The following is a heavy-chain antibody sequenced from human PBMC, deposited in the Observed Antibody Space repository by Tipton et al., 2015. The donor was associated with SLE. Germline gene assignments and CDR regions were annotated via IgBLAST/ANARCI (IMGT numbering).Heavy chain of an antibody. CDR2: IYHTGTT. CDR3: ASRVVPAAFGY. V-gene: IGHV4-59*12. D-gene: IGHD2-2*01. J-gene: IGHJ4*02. Sequence: CTVSGGSISNYFWSWIRQPPGKGLEWIGQIYHTGTTYYNPSLKSRVTISVDTSKNQFSLKLSSVTAADTALYYCASRVVPAAFGYWGQGTLVTVSS. CDR1: GGSISNYF.